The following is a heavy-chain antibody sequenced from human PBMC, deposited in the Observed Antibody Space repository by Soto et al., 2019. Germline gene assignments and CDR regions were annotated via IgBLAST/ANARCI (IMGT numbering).Heavy chain of an antibody. CDR1: GGSINSGGYS. CDR2: IYHTGTT. Sequence: SETLSLTCTVSGGSINSGGYSWTWIRQPPGKGLEWIGFIYHTGTTYYNPSLKSRVTISVDRSKNQFSLKLSSVTAADTAVYYCARGGRRSPGMDVWGQGTTVTVSS. CDR3: ARGGRRSPGMDV. J-gene: IGHJ6*02. V-gene: IGHV4-30-2*01.